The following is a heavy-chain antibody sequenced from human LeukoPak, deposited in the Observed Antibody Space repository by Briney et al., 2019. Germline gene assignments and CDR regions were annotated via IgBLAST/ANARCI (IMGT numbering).Heavy chain of an antibody. CDR2: IHHSGST. V-gene: IGHV4-4*02. CDR1: GGSISSSNW. Sequence: SETLSLTCAVSGGSISSSNWWSWVRQPPGKGLEWIGEIHHSGSTNYNPSLKTRVTISVDKSKNQFSLKLSSVTAADTAVYYCARASHDYGDYSHFDYWGQGTLVTVSS. CDR3: ARASHDYGDYSHFDY. D-gene: IGHD4-17*01. J-gene: IGHJ4*02.